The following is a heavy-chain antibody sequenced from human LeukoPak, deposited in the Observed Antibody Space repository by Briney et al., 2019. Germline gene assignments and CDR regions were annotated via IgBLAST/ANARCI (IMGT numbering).Heavy chain of an antibody. J-gene: IGHJ1*01. CDR2: IKQDGSEK. V-gene: IGHV3-7*01. D-gene: IGHD1-26*01. Sequence: GGSLRLSCAASGFTFSSYWMSWVRQAPGKVLEWVANIKQDGSEKYYMDSVKGRFTISRDNAKNSLYLQMNSLRAEDTAVYYCTRGDLVGVTGRAYQHWGQGTLATVSS. CDR1: GFTFSSYW. CDR3: TRGDLVGVTGRAYQH.